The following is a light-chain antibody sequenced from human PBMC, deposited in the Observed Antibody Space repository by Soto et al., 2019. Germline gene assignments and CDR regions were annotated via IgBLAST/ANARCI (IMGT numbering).Light chain of an antibody. V-gene: IGLV1-44*01. CDR1: SSNIGTNP. CDR2: TNY. Sequence: QPVLTHLPSGSRIPRRRRRIFCSGSSSNIGTNPVNWYQQLPGTAPKLLIYTNYQRPSGVPDRFSGSKSGTSASLAISGLQSEDEADYYCAAWDDSLNGHVFGTGTKVTVL. CDR3: AAWDDSLNGHV. J-gene: IGLJ1*01.